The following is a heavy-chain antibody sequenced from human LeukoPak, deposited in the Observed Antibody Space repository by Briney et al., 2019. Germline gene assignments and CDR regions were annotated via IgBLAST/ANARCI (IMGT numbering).Heavy chain of an antibody. J-gene: IGHJ4*02. V-gene: IGHV5-51*01. CDR1: GYSFTSYW. CDR3: ARGYYDSSGHKGLYFGY. D-gene: IGHD3-22*01. Sequence: GEPLKISCQGSGYSFTSYWIGWARQMPGKGLEWMGIIYPGDSDTRYSPSFQGQVTISADKSISTAYLQWSSLKASDTAMYYCARGYYDSSGHKGLYFGYWGQGTLVTVSS. CDR2: IYPGDSDT.